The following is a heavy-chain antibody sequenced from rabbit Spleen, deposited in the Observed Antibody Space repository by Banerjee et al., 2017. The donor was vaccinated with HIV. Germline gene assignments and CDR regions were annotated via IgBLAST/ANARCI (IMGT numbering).Heavy chain of an antibody. CDR2: IGGGSSGST. CDR1: GFSFTSNYY. Sequence: QEQLEESGGDLVKPEGSLTLTCKASGFSFTSNYYMCWVRQAPGKGLEWVACIGGGSSGSTYYASWAKGRFTISKTSSTTVTLQMTSLTAADTATYFCARDYAAYAGYSYAYGYGMDLWGPGTLVTVS. D-gene: IGHD8-1*01. V-gene: IGHV1S45*01. J-gene: IGHJ6*01. CDR3: ARDYAAYAGYSYAYGYGMDL.